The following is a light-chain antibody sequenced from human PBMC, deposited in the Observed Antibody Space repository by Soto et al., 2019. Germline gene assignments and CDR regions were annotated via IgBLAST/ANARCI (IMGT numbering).Light chain of an antibody. CDR3: QSYDSSLSVLYV. Sequence: QSVLTQPPPVSGAPGQRVTISCTGSSSNIGAGYDVHWYQQLPGTAPKLLIYGNSNRPSGVPDRFSGSKSGTSASLAITGLQAEDEADYYCQSYDSSLSVLYVFGTGTKLTVL. CDR2: GNS. V-gene: IGLV1-40*01. J-gene: IGLJ1*01. CDR1: SSNIGAGYD.